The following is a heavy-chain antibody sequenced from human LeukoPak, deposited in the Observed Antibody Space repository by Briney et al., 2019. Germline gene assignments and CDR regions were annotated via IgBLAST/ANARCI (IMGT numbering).Heavy chain of an antibody. V-gene: IGHV6-1*01. CDR1: GDSVSSNSAA. CDR3: ARSPGIQLWEYYYYGMDV. Sequence: SQTLSLTCAISGDSVSSNSAAWNWIRQSPSRGLEWLGRTYYRSKWYNDYAVPVKSRITINPDTSKNQFSLQLNSVTPEDTAVYYCARSPGIQLWEYYYYGMDVWGQGTTVTVSS. J-gene: IGHJ6*02. CDR2: TYYRSKWYN. D-gene: IGHD5-18*01.